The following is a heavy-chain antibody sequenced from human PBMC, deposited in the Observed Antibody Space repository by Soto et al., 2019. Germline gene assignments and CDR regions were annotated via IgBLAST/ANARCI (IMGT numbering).Heavy chain of an antibody. Sequence: TCAISGDSVSSNSAAWNWIRQSPSRGLEWLGRTYYRSKWYNDYAVSVKSRITINPDTSKNQFSLQLNSVTPEDTAVYYCARWDSSGWQGVYYGMDVWGQGTTVTVSS. CDR1: GDSVSSNSAA. CDR3: ARWDSSGWQGVYYGMDV. J-gene: IGHJ6*02. V-gene: IGHV6-1*01. D-gene: IGHD6-19*01. CDR2: TYYRSKWYN.